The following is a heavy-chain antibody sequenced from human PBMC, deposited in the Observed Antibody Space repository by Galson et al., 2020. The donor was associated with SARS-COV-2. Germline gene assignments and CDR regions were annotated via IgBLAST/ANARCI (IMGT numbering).Heavy chain of an antibody. CDR3: ARELRPKAPGSVAGTRSNWFDP. J-gene: IGHJ5*02. Sequence: GGSLRLSCAASGFTFSDYYMSWIRQAPGKGLEWVSYISSSGSTIYYADSVKGRFTISRDNAKNSLYLQMNSLRAEDTAVYYCARELRPKAPGSVAGTRSNWFDPWGQGTLVTVSS. CDR1: GFTFSDYY. V-gene: IGHV3-11*01. CDR2: ISSSGSTI. D-gene: IGHD2-15*01.